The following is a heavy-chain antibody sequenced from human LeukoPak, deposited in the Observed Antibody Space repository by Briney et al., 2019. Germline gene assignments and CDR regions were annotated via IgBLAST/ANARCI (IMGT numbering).Heavy chain of an antibody. D-gene: IGHD5-18*01. CDR2: IKQDGSEK. J-gene: IGHJ4*02. Sequence: GGSLRLSCAASGFTFSSYWMSWVRQAPGKGLEWVANIKQDGSEKYYVDSVKGRFTISRDNAKNSLYLQMNSLRAEDTAVFYCARGAGGYGFFGDYWGQGTLVTVSS. CDR1: GFTFSSYW. V-gene: IGHV3-7*01. CDR3: ARGAGGYGFFGDY.